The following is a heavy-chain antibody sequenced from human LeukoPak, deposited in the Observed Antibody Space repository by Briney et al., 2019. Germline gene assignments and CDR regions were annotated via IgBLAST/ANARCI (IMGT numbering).Heavy chain of an antibody. CDR2: VSGSGGST. CDR1: GFSFSSSA. Sequence: QTGGSLRLSCAASGFSFSSSAMSWVRQAPGKGLEWVSTVSGSGGSTYYADSVKGRFTISRDISKSTLYLQMNSLRAEDTAVYYCEEGRLQYFFDSWGQGPVVTVS. J-gene: IGHJ4*02. V-gene: IGHV3-23*01. D-gene: IGHD4-11*01. CDR3: EEGRLQYFFDS.